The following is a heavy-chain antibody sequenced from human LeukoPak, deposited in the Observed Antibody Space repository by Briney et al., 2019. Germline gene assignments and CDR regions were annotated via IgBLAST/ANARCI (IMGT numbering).Heavy chain of an antibody. CDR2: IYYSGST. V-gene: IGHV4-31*03. CDR1: GGSISSGGYY. J-gene: IGHJ4*02. CDR3: ARAPSGRLDY. Sequence: SETLSLTCTVSGGSISSGGYYWGWIRQHPGKGLEWIGYIYYSGSTYYNPSLKSRITISLDTSKNQFSLNLSSVTAADTAVYYCARAPSGRLDYWGQGTLVTVSS. D-gene: IGHD2-8*02.